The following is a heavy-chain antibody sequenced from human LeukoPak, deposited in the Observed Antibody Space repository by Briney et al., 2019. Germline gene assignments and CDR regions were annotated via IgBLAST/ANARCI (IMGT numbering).Heavy chain of an antibody. Sequence: PGGSLRLSCAASGFTFSSYAMSWVRQAPGKGLVWVARITSDGISTTYAGSVKGRFTISRDNAKNTLYLQMNSPRAEDTAVYYCVRGGFSLDRWGQGTLVTVSS. J-gene: IGHJ5*02. CDR3: VRGGFSLDR. CDR2: ITSDGIST. CDR1: GFTFSSYA. V-gene: IGHV3-74*03. D-gene: IGHD3-10*01.